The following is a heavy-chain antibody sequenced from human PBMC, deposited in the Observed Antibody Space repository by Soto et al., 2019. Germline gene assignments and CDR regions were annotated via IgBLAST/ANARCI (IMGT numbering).Heavy chain of an antibody. V-gene: IGHV3-53*01. CDR3: ARDLDPHYCSGGSCHAFDI. Sequence: PXGSLRLSCAGSGFTVSSNYMSGVRQAPGKGLEWVSVIYSGGSTYYADSVKGRFTISRDNSKNTLYLQMNSLRAEDTAVYYCARDLDPHYCSGGSCHAFDIWGQGTMVTISS. J-gene: IGHJ3*02. CDR2: IYSGGST. CDR1: GFTVSSNY. D-gene: IGHD2-15*01.